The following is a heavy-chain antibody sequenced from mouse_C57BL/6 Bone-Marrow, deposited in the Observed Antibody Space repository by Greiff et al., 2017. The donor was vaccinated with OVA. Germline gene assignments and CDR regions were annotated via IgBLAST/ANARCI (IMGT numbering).Heavy chain of an antibody. CDR2: ISSGGDYI. D-gene: IGHD1-1*01. J-gene: IGHJ3*01. Sequence: VQLKESGEGLVKPGGSLKLSCAASGFTFSSYAMSWVRQTPEKRLEWVAYISSGGDYIYYADTVKGRFTISRDNARNTLYLQMSSLKSEDTAMYYCTRGPYYGSSYDWFAYWGQGTLVTVSA. V-gene: IGHV5-9-1*02. CDR1: GFTFSSYA. CDR3: TRGPYYGSSYDWFAY.